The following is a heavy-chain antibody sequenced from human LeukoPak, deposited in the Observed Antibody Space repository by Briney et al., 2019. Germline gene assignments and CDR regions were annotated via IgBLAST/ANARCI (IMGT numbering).Heavy chain of an antibody. CDR2: ISGSGGST. CDR1: GFTFSNYA. D-gene: IGHD6-19*01. J-gene: IGHJ4*02. Sequence: TGGSLRLSCAASGFTFSNYAMSWVGQAPGKGLEWVSAISGSGGSTDYADSVKGRFTISRDNSTNTLYLQMNSLRAEDTAVYYCAKGPIAVAGKLDFWGQGTLVTVSS. V-gene: IGHV3-23*01. CDR3: AKGPIAVAGKLDF.